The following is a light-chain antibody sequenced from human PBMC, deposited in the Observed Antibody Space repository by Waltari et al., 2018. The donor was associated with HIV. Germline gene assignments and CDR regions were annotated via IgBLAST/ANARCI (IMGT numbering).Light chain of an antibody. CDR1: SNNIDAQR. CDR3: SAWDSSLNTYV. Sequence: AGLTQPPSVSTGLGQTATPTCAGNSNNIDAQRPTCLQQHQGHPPKLLSYRNNNRPSGISERFSASRSGSTASLTITGLQPEDEADYYCSAWDSSLNTYVFGAGTKVTVL. J-gene: IGLJ1*01. V-gene: IGLV10-54*04. CDR2: RNN.